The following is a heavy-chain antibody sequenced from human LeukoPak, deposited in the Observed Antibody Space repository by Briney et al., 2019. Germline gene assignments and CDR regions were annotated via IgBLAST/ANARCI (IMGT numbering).Heavy chain of an antibody. V-gene: IGHV3-53*01. J-gene: IGHJ4*02. D-gene: IGHD3-9*01. CDR2: IYSGGST. CDR1: GFTVSSNY. CDR3: ARVQRYFDWLLSPVFDY. Sequence: GGSLRLSCAASGFTVSSNYMSWVRQAPGKGLEWVSVIYSGGSTYYADSVKGRFTISRDNAKNSLYLQMNSLRAEDTAVYYCARVQRYFDWLLSPVFDYWGQGTLSPSPQ.